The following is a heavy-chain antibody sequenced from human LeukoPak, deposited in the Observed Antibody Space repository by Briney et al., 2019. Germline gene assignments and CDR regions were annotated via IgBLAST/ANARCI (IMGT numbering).Heavy chain of an antibody. J-gene: IGHJ5*02. D-gene: IGHD6-13*01. V-gene: IGHV3-43*01. CDR2: INWDGSST. CDR1: GFSFDDYT. Sequence: GGSLRLSCAASGFSFDDYTLHWVRQGPGKGLEWVSLINWDGSSTYYADSVKGRFTISRDNNKNSLYLQMNSLRTEDTAFYYCVKGPSYSSSYGSWFDPWGQGTLVTVSS. CDR3: VKGPSYSSSYGSWFDP.